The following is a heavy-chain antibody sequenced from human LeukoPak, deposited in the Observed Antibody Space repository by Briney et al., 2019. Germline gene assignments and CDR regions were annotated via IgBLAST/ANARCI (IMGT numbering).Heavy chain of an antibody. CDR3: AKAIGTYSSSWYRWFDP. D-gene: IGHD6-13*01. CDR2: ISGSGGST. V-gene: IGHV3-23*01. Sequence: GGSLRLSCAASGFTFSSYAMSWVRQAPGKGLEWVSAISGSGGSTYYADSVKGRFTISRDNSKNTLYLQMNSLRAEDTAVYYCAKAIGTYSSSWYRWFDPWGQGTLVTVSS. CDR1: GFTFSSYA. J-gene: IGHJ5*02.